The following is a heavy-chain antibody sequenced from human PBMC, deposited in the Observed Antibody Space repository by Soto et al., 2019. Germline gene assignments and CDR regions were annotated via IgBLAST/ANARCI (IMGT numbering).Heavy chain of an antibody. J-gene: IGHJ4*02. V-gene: IGHV2-5*02. CDR2: TYWDDDK. CDR1: GFSLSTSGVG. CDR3: AHRRSGSYFDS. D-gene: IGHD1-26*01. Sequence: QITLKESGPTLVKPTQTPTLTCTFSGFSLSTSGVGVGWIRQPPGTALDWLARTYWDDDKRYSPSLKSRLTITKDTPKNKVVLKMTTMYPVETASYYRAHRRSGSYFDSWGQGTLVTVSS.